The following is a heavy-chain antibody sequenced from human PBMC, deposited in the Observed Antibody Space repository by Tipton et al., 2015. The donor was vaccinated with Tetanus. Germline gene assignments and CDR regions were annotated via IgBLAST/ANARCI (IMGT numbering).Heavy chain of an antibody. CDR2: INTNSGDT. Sequence: QLVQSGPEVKRPGASVKVSCKASGYTLTGYHMNWVRQAPGQGPEWMGRINTNSGDTNYSQKFQGRVTMTRDTSISTAYMELRSLRSDDTAVYYCARPIGHIDAFDIWGQGTMVTVSS. CDR3: ARPIGHIDAFDI. CDR1: GYTLTGYH. J-gene: IGHJ3*02. D-gene: IGHD2-21*01. V-gene: IGHV1-2*06.